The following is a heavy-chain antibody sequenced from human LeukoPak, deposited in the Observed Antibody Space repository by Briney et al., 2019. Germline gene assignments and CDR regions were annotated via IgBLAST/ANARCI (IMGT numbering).Heavy chain of an antibody. CDR2: IYSGGST. CDR1: GFTVSSNY. J-gene: IGHJ4*02. Sequence: GGSLRLSCAASGFTVSSNYMSWVRQAPGKGLEWVSVIYSGGSTYCADSVKGRFTISRDNSKNTLYLQMNSLRAEDTAVYYCARGQWELPYYFDYWGQGTLVTVSS. D-gene: IGHD1-26*01. CDR3: ARGQWELPYYFDY. V-gene: IGHV3-66*01.